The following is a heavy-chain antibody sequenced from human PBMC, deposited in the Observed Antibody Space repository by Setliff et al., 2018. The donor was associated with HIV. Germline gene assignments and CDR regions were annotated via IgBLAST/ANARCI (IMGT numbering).Heavy chain of an antibody. J-gene: IGHJ5*02. V-gene: IGHV4-61*09. CDR3: ARGFRSSSALYWYDP. CDR2: ICSTGSI. Sequence: SETLSLTCSVSGGSIRADGHCWTWFRQPAGKGLEWISHICSTGSISYNPSLKSRVTISEETSKNQVSLKLTSMTAPDAAVYYCARGFRSSSALYWYDPWGQGTLVTVSS. D-gene: IGHD6-6*01. CDR1: GGSIRADGHC.